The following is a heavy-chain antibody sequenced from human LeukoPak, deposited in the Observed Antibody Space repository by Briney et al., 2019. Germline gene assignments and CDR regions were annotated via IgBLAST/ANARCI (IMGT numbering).Heavy chain of an antibody. CDR3: ARGRFHYDSSGYSSFYH. CDR1: GFTFSSYS. D-gene: IGHD3-22*01. Sequence: GGSLRLSCAASGFTFSSYSMNWVRQAPGKGLEWVSYISSSSSTIYYADSVKGRFTISRDNAKNSLYLQMSSLRAEDTAVYYCARGRFHYDSSGYSSFYHWGQGTLVTVSS. CDR2: ISSSSSTI. J-gene: IGHJ4*02. V-gene: IGHV3-48*01.